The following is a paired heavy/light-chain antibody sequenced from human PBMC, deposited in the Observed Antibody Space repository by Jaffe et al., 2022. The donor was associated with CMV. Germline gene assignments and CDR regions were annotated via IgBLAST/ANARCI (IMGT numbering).Light chain of an antibody. Sequence: DIQMTQSPSSLSASVGDRVTITCRASQGISNYLAWYQQKPGKVPKLLIYAASTLQSGVPSRFSGSGSGTDFTLTISSLQPEDVATYYCQKYNSASRTFGPGTKVDIK. CDR2: AAS. V-gene: IGKV1-27*01. J-gene: IGKJ3*01. CDR3: QKYNSASRT. CDR1: QGISNY.
Heavy chain of an antibody. CDR2: IYYSGST. J-gene: IGHJ6*03. D-gene: IGHD2-2*01. Sequence: QVQLQESGPGLVKPSETLSLTCTVSGGSISSYYWSWIRQPPGKGLEWIGYIYYSGSTNYNPSLKSRVTISVDTSKNQFSLKLSSVTAADTAVYYCAREGGNIVVVPAATYYYYYMDVWGKGTTVTVSS. CDR3: AREGGNIVVVPAATYYYYYMDV. V-gene: IGHV4-59*01. CDR1: GGSISSYY.